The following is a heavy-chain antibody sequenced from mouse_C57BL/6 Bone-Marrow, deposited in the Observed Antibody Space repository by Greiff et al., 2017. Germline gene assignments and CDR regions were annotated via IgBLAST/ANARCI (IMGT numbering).Heavy chain of an antibody. CDR3: ARPPGAMDY. CDR2: IHPNSGST. CDR1: GYTFTSYW. J-gene: IGHJ4*01. Sequence: QVQLQQPGAELVKPGASVKLSCKASGYTFTSYWMHWVKQRPGQGLEWIGMIHPNSGSTNYNEKFKSKATLTVDKSSSPAYMQLSSLTAEDSAVYYCARPPGAMDYWGQGTSVTVSS. V-gene: IGHV1-64*01.